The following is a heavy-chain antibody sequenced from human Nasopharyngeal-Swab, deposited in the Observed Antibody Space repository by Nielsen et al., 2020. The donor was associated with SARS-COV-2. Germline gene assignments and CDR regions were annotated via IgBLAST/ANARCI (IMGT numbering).Heavy chain of an antibody. CDR1: GFTFDDYG. CDR2: INWNGGST. D-gene: IGHD3-3*01. V-gene: IGHV3-20*01. J-gene: IGHJ5*02. CDR3: AREYYDGGFDP. Sequence: GESLKISCAASGFTFDDYGMSWVRQAPGKGLEWVSGINWNGGSTGYAESVTGRFTISRDNAKNSLYLQMNSLRAEDTALYHCAREYYDGGFDPWGQGTLVTVSS.